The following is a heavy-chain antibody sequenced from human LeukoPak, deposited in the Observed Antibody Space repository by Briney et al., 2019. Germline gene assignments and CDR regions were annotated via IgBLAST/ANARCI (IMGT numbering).Heavy chain of an antibody. Sequence: GASVKVSCKASGYTFTSYYMHWVRQAPGQGLEWMGVINPSGSSTTCAQKFQGRVILTRDTSTSTVYMDLSSLRSEDTAVYYCARGSTRYYMDVWGKGTTVTVSS. J-gene: IGHJ6*03. V-gene: IGHV1-46*01. CDR2: INPSGSST. D-gene: IGHD2-2*01. CDR1: GYTFTSYY. CDR3: ARGSTRYYMDV.